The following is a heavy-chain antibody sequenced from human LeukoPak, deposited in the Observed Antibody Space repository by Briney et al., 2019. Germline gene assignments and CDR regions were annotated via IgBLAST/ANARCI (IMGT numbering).Heavy chain of an antibody. CDR1: GGSISSYY. V-gene: IGHV4-59*08. CDR2: IYYSGST. CDR3: ASSVGARVSVYMDV. Sequence: SEPLSLPCTVSGGSISSYYWSWLRQPPGKGLEWIGYIYYSGSTNYNPSLKSRVTISVDTSKNQFSLKLSSVTAADTAVYYCASSVGARVSVYMDVWGKGTTVTVSS. J-gene: IGHJ6*03. D-gene: IGHD1-26*01.